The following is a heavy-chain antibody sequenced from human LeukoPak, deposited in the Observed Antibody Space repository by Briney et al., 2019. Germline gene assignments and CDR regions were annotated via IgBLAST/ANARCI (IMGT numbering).Heavy chain of an antibody. CDR1: GYTFTSYY. CDR3: ASLRGAYGLGDYFDY. CDR2: INPSGGST. J-gene: IGHJ4*02. V-gene: IGHV1-46*01. Sequence: ASVKVSCKASGYTFTSYYMHWVRQAPRQGLEWMGIINPSGGSTSYAQKFQGRVTMTRDTSTSTVYMELSSRRSEDTAVYYCASLRGAYGLGDYFDYWGQGTLVTVSS. D-gene: IGHD5-12*01.